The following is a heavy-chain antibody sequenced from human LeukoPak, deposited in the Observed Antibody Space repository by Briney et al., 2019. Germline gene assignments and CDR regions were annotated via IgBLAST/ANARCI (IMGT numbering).Heavy chain of an antibody. J-gene: IGHJ5*02. V-gene: IGHV4-38-2*02. D-gene: IGHD1-1*01. CDR3: ARGIEVRRTDGWFDP. Sequence: PSETLSLTCTVSDYSISSGFYWGWIRQPPGKGLEWIGSRHHSGTTYSNSSLKRRVTISIDASRNQFSLKLSSVTAADTAVYYCARGIEVRRTDGWFDPWGQGILVTVSS. CDR2: RHHSGTT. CDR1: DYSISSGFY.